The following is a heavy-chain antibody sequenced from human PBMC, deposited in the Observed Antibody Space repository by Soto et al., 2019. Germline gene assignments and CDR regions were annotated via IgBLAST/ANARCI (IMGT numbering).Heavy chain of an antibody. CDR3: ARAYTGRLPRRADYYYAMDV. CDR1: GFTFSNFD. D-gene: IGHD2-2*02. J-gene: IGHJ6*02. CDR2: IGAARDP. V-gene: IGHV3-13*05. Sequence: GSLRLSCATSGFTFSNFDMHWVRQVPGKGLEWVSAIGAARDPYYLGSVKGRFTISRENAKNSVYLQMSDLRAGDSAVYYCARAYTGRLPRRADYYYAMDVWGQGTTVTVSS.